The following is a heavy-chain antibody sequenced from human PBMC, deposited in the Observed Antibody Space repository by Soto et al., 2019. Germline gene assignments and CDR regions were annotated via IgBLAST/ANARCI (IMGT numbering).Heavy chain of an antibody. V-gene: IGHV4-61*08. D-gene: IGHD1-1*01. CDR2: IYYSGST. Sequence: PSETLSLTCTVSGGSISSGDYYWSWIRQPPGKGLEWIGYIYYSGSTNYNPSLKSRVTISVDTSKNQFSLKLSSVTAADTAVYYCARARYNWNDLPFDYWGQGTLVTVS. CDR3: ARARYNWNDLPFDY. CDR1: GGSISSGDYY. J-gene: IGHJ4*02.